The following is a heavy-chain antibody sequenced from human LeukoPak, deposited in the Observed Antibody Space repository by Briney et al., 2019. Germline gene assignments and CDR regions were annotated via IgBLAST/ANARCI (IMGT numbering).Heavy chain of an antibody. V-gene: IGHV6-1*01. D-gene: IGHD6-13*01. CDR2: TYYRSKWYN. Sequence: SQTLSLTCAISGDIVSSNSAAWNWIRQSPSRGLEWLGRTYYRSKWYNDYAVSVKSRITINPDTSKNQFSLQLYSVTPEDTAVYYCARDAAAGLPDAFDIWGQGTMVTVSS. CDR3: ARDAAAGLPDAFDI. J-gene: IGHJ3*02. CDR1: GDIVSSNSAA.